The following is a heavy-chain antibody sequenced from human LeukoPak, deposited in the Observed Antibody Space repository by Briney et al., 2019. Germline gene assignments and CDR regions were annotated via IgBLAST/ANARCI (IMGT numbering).Heavy chain of an antibody. D-gene: IGHD3-10*01. Sequence: PSETLSLTCTVSGGSISSYYRSWIRQPAGKGLEWIGRIYTSGSTNYNPSLKSRVTMSVDTPKNQFSLKLSSVTAADTAVYYCARDLAYGSGMGYFDYWGQGTLVTVSS. J-gene: IGHJ4*02. CDR1: GGSISSYY. V-gene: IGHV4-4*07. CDR3: ARDLAYGSGMGYFDY. CDR2: IYTSGST.